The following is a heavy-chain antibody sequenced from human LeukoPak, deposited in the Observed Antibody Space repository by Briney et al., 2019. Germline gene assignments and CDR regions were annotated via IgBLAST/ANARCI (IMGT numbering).Heavy chain of an antibody. CDR3: ARRGPFWHPHFDY. V-gene: IGHV4-30-4*01. CDR2: IYYSGST. CDR1: GGSVSSGDYY. Sequence: PSQTLSLTCTVSGGSVSSGDYYWSWIRQPPGKGLEWIGYIYYSGSTYYNPSLKSRVTLSVDTSKNQFSLKLSSVTAADTAVYYCARRGPFWHPHFDYWGQGTLVTVSS. J-gene: IGHJ4*02.